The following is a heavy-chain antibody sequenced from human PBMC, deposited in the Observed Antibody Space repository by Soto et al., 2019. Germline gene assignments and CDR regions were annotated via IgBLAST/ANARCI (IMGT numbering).Heavy chain of an antibody. CDR1: GFTFSSYA. CDR2: ISGSGGST. Sequence: EVQLLESGGGLVQPGGSLRLSCAASGFTFSSYAMSWFRQAPGKGLEWVSAISGSGGSTYYADSVKGRFTISRDNSKNTLYLQMNRLRAEDTAVYYCAKAAPVVPAATNWFDPWGQGTLVTVSS. D-gene: IGHD2-2*01. CDR3: AKAAPVVPAATNWFDP. J-gene: IGHJ5*02. V-gene: IGHV3-23*01.